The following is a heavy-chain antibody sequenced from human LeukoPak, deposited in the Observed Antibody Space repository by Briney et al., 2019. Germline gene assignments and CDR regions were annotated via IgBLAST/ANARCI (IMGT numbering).Heavy chain of an antibody. CDR3: ARDGSIFGVVIMGLDY. Sequence: SGGSLRLSCAASGFTFSIGMHWVRQAPGKGLEWVAVISYDGSNKYYADSVKGRLTISRDNSKNTLYLQMNSLRAEDTAVYYCARDGSIFGVVIMGLDYWGQGTLVTVSS. V-gene: IGHV3-30*03. D-gene: IGHD3-3*01. CDR2: ISYDGSNK. CDR1: GFTFSIG. J-gene: IGHJ4*02.